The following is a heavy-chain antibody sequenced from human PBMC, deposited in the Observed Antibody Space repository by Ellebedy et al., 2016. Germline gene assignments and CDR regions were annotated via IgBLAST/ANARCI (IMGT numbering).Heavy chain of an antibody. CDR3: ASWGEGVKGLYYYYMDV. J-gene: IGHJ6*03. D-gene: IGHD3-10*01. CDR1: GYTFTSYY. Sequence: ASVKVSXXASGYTFTSYYMHWVRQAPGQGLEWMGIINPSGGSTSYAQKFQGRVTMTRNTSISTAYMELSSLRSEDTAVYYCASWGEGVKGLYYYYMDVWGKGTTVTVSS. CDR2: INPSGGST. V-gene: IGHV1-46*01.